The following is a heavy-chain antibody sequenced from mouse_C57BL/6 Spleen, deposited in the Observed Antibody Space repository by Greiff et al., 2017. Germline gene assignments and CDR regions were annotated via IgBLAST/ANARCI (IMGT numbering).Heavy chain of an antibody. CDR1: GYTFTSYW. CDR3: ARAHYSNFLAMDY. D-gene: IGHD2-5*01. V-gene: IGHV1-69*01. J-gene: IGHJ4*01. Sequence: QVQLQQPGAELVMPGASVKLSCKASGYTFTSYWMHWVKQRPGQGLEWIGEIDPSDSYTNYNQKFKGKSTLTVDKSSSTAYMQLSSLTSEDSAVYYCARAHYSNFLAMDYGGQGTSVTVSA. CDR2: IDPSDSYT.